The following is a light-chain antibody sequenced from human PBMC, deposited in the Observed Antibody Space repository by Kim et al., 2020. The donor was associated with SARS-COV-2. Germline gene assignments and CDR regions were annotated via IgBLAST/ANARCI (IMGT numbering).Light chain of an antibody. J-gene: IGKJ4*01. Sequence: SASVRDRVTMTCRASQSISSYLNWYQQKPGKAPKLLIYAASSLQSGVPSRCSGSGSGTDFTLTISSLQPEDFATYYCQQSYSTPLTFGGGTKVEI. CDR2: AAS. CDR3: QQSYSTPLT. CDR1: QSISSY. V-gene: IGKV1-39*01.